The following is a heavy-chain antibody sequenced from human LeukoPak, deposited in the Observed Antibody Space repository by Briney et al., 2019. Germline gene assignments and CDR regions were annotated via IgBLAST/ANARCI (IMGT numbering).Heavy chain of an antibody. D-gene: IGHD4-23*01. CDR1: GGPISSGDYY. Sequence: SETLSLTCTVSGGPISSGDYYWSWIRQPPGKGLEWIGYIYYSGSTYYNPSLKSRVTISVDTSKNQFSLKLSSVTAADTAVYYCARARMTTVVSYYYYYGMDVWGQGTTVTVSS. J-gene: IGHJ6*02. CDR2: IYYSGST. CDR3: ARARMTTVVSYYYYYGMDV. V-gene: IGHV4-30-4*01.